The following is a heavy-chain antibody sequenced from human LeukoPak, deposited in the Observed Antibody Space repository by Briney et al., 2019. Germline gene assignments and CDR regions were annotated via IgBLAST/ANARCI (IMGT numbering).Heavy chain of an antibody. D-gene: IGHD3-10*01. J-gene: IGHJ4*02. CDR3: AKDIGAHQFDS. V-gene: IGHV3-23*01. CDR2: ISGIGDRT. Sequence: GGSLRLSCAASGSTFSNYAMSWVRQAPGKGLEWVSAISGIGDRTYHADSVKGWFTISRDNSKNTLYLQMNSLRAEDTAVYYCAKDIGAHQFDSWGQGTLVIVSS. CDR1: GSTFSNYA.